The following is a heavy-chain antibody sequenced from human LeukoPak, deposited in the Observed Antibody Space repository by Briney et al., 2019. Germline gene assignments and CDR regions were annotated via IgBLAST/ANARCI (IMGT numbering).Heavy chain of an antibody. Sequence: WRSLRLSCAASGFTFTSYAMSWVRQAPGKGLEWVSAISGSGGSTYYADSVKGRFTISRDNSKNTLYLQMNSLRAEDTAVYYCAKDSKWFGELLFDYWGQGTLVTVSS. CDR3: AKDSKWFGELLFDY. CDR2: ISGSGGST. J-gene: IGHJ4*02. V-gene: IGHV3-23*01. CDR1: GFTFTSYA. D-gene: IGHD3-10*01.